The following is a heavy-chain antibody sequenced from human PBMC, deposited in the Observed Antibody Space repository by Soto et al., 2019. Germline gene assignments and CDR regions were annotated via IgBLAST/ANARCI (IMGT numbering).Heavy chain of an antibody. Sequence: QVQLQESGPGLVKPSQTLSLTCTVSGGSISSGDYYWSWIRQPPGKGLEWIGYIYNSGTTYYNPSLKSRVTISIDTSKKQFSLKLSSVTAAATGVYYCAAFLGAYWYFDLWGRGTLVTVSS. CDR2: IYNSGTT. D-gene: IGHD1-26*01. CDR3: AAFLGAYWYFDL. V-gene: IGHV4-30-4*01. J-gene: IGHJ2*01. CDR1: GGSISSGDYY.